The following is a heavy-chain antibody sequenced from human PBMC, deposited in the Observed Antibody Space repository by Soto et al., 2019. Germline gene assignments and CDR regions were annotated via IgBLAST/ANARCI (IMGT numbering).Heavy chain of an antibody. CDR3: ARDLRGGDY. D-gene: IGHD3-16*01. J-gene: IGHJ4*02. CDR1: GYTFTSYY. V-gene: IGHV1-46*01. Sequence: ASVKVSCKASGYTFTSYYMHWVRQAPGQGLEWMGIINPSGGSTSYAQKFQGRVTMTRDTSTSTVYMELKSLRSDDTAMYYCARDLRGGDYWGQGTLVTVSS. CDR2: INPSGGST.